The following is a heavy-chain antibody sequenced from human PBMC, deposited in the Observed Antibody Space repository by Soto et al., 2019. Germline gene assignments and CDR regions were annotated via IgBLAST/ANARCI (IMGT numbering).Heavy chain of an antibody. CDR1: GFSFSSYA. D-gene: IGHD3-22*01. J-gene: IGHJ3*02. CDR3: ARSDNYYDSSGKHDAFDI. V-gene: IGHV3-30-3*01. CDR2: ISYDGSNK. Sequence: VCSLKLCSAASGFSFSSYAMHWVRQAQGKGLEWVAVISYDGSNKYYADSVKGRFTISRDNSKNTLYLQMNSLRAEDTAVYYCARSDNYYDSSGKHDAFDIWGQGTMVTVSS.